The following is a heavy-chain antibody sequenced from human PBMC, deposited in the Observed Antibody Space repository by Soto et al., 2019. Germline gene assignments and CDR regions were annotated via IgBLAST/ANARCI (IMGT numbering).Heavy chain of an antibody. D-gene: IGHD2-2*01. CDR1: GYTFTSYG. Sequence: ASVKVSCKASGYTFTSYGISWVRQAPGQGLEWMGWISAYNGNTNYAQKLQGRVTMTTDTSTSTAYMELRSLRSDDTAVYYCARDSLTFLPSYNWFDPWGQGTLVTVSS. V-gene: IGHV1-18*01. J-gene: IGHJ5*02. CDR2: ISAYNGNT. CDR3: ARDSLTFLPSYNWFDP.